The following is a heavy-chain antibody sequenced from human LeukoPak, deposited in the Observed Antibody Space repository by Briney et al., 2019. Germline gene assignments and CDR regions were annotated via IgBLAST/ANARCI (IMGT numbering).Heavy chain of an antibody. CDR1: GYTFADYF. Sequence: ASVKVSCKTSGYTFADYFIHWVRQAPGQGPEWMGRINANSGGTEYQQKFQGRVTMTRDTSISTAYVEVNWLISDDTAIYYCARDVGSTPNWEFDYWGQGTLVTVSS. J-gene: IGHJ4*02. D-gene: IGHD1-26*01. CDR3: ARDVGSTPNWEFDY. CDR2: INANSGGT. V-gene: IGHV1-2*06.